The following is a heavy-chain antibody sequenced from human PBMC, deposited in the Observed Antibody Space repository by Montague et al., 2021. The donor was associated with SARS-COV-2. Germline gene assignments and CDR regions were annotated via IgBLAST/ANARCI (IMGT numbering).Heavy chain of an antibody. CDR1: GGSISNSHYY. V-gene: IGHV4-39*01. J-gene: IGHJ3*02. CDR2: IYFNGHS. CDR3: ARQPPDQTGALDI. Sequence: SETLSLTCTVSGGSISNSHYYCGWIRQPPGKGLEWIGSIYFNGHSYYNPSLKTRASISLDTSKNQYYLKLNSVAAADTAVYYCARQPPDQTGALDIWGQGTMVTVSS.